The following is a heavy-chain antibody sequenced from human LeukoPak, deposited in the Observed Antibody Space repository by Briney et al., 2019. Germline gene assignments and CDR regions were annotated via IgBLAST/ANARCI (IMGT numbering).Heavy chain of an antibody. CDR2: IYYSGST. CDR1: GGSISSGGYY. CDR3: ASPDLREDYYDSSGYYHSDDY. J-gene: IGHJ4*02. V-gene: IGHV4-31*03. Sequence: SQTLSLTCTVSGGSISSGGYYWGWIRQHPGKGLEWIGYIYYSGSTYYNPSLKSRVTISVDTSKNQFSLKLSSVTAADTAVYYCASPDLREDYYDSSGYYHSDDYWGQGTLVTVSS. D-gene: IGHD3-22*01.